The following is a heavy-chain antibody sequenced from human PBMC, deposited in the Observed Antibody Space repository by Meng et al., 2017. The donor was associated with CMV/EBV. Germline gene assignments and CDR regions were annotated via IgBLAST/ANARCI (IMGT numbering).Heavy chain of an antibody. CDR1: GYSISSGYY. CDR3: ARVRRITMIVD. V-gene: IGHV4-38-2*02. D-gene: IGHD3-22*01. Sequence: SETLSLTCTVSGYSISSGYYWGWIRQPPGKGLAWIGSIYHSGSTYYNPSLKSRVTISVDTSKNQFSLKLSSVTAADTAVYYCARVRRITMIVDWGQGTLVTVSS. J-gene: IGHJ4*02. CDR2: IYHSGST.